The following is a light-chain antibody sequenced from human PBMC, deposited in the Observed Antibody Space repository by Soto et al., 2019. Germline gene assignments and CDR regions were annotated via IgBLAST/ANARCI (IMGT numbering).Light chain of an antibody. V-gene: IGKV3-15*01. CDR2: DAS. CDR1: QSIRSH. Sequence: KMSLVTLSVSKREGATLSCRASQSIRSHLAWYQQKPGQAPRLLIYDASTRATGIPARFSGSGSGTEFTLTISILQSEDFAVYYCQKSDNRLFTFGEGSLL. CDR3: QKSDNRLFT. J-gene: IGKJ5*01.